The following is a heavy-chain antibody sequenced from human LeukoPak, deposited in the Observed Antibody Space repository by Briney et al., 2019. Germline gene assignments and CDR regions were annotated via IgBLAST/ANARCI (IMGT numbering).Heavy chain of an antibody. J-gene: IGHJ6*02. Sequence: SETLSLTCTVSGGSINSYYWSWIRQPPGKGLEWIGYIYYSGSTNYNPSLKSRVTISVDTSKNQFSLKLSSVTAAGTAVYYCARVVDTAMDKYYYYGMDVWGQGTTVTVSS. CDR1: GGSINSYY. CDR3: ARVVDTAMDKYYYYGMDV. CDR2: IYYSGST. V-gene: IGHV4-59*01. D-gene: IGHD5-18*01.